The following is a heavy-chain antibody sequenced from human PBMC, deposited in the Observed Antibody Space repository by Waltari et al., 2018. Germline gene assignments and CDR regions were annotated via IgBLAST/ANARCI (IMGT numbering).Heavy chain of an antibody. CDR1: GGSISSGSYY. D-gene: IGHD6-19*01. J-gene: IGHJ2*01. Sequence: QVQLQESGPGLVKPSQTLSLTCTVSGGSISSGSYYWSWIRQPAGKGLEWIGRIYTSGSTNYNPSLKSRVTRSVDTSKNQFSLKLSSVTAADTAVYYCARSVKMGSGWGSYWYFDLWGRGTLVTVSS. V-gene: IGHV4-61*02. CDR2: IYTSGST. CDR3: ARSVKMGSGWGSYWYFDL.